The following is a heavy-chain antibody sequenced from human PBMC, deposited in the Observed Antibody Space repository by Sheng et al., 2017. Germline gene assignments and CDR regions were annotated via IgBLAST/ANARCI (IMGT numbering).Heavy chain of an antibody. V-gene: IGHV3-30*03. Sequence: QVQLVESGGGAVQPGRSLRLSCAASGFIFSNYGMNWVRQAPGKGLEWLAVLAHDGSNKYYADSVKGRFTISRDNSKNTLNLHMDSLRVEDTAVYYCARPSNHGSGSYYFDHWGQGTLVTVSS. CDR1: GFIFSNYG. J-gene: IGHJ4*02. CDR2: LAHDGSNK. D-gene: IGHD3-10*01. CDR3: ARPSNHGSGSYYFDH.